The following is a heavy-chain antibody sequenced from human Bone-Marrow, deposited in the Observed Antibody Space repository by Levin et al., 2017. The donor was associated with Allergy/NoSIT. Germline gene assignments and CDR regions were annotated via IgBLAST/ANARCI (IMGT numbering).Heavy chain of an antibody. CDR2: VYYSGST. J-gene: IGHJ2*01. CDR1: GGSLRGYY. D-gene: IGHD6-19*01. Sequence: SQTLSLTCTVSGGSLRGYYWSWLRQSPGKGLEWIGYVYYSGSTNYSPSVKSRVTISLDTSKNQFSLKMTSVTAADTAVFYCARSLSVAYWYFDLWGRGTLVSVSS. CDR3: ARSLSVAYWYFDL. V-gene: IGHV4-59*13.